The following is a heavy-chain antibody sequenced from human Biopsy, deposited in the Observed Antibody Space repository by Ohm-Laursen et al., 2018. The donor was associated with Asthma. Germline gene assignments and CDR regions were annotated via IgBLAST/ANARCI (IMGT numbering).Heavy chain of an antibody. CDR1: GGSISSFY. CDR3: VRAVRNEQWLAQFDY. J-gene: IGHJ4*02. CDR2: VYWTGST. Sequence: GTLSLTCSVYGGSISSFYWSWIRQSPEKGLEWMGYVYWTGSTNYNPSLKSRITMSVDTSKNRMFLELTSVTAADTAIYYCVRAVRNEQWLAQFDYWGQGKPVTVSS. D-gene: IGHD6-19*01. V-gene: IGHV4-59*01.